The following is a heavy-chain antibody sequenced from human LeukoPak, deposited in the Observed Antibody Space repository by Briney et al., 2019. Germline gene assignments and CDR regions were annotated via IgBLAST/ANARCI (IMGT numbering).Heavy chain of an antibody. J-gene: IGHJ4*02. Sequence: PSGTLSLTCAVYGGSFSGYYWSWIRQPPGKGLEWIGEINRSGSTNYNPSLKSRVTISVDTSKNQFSLKLSSVTAADTAVYYCARVGDCSSTSCLSWFDYWGQGTLVTVSS. CDR2: INRSGST. CDR1: GGSFSGYY. CDR3: ARVGDCSSTSCLSWFDY. V-gene: IGHV4-34*01. D-gene: IGHD2-2*01.